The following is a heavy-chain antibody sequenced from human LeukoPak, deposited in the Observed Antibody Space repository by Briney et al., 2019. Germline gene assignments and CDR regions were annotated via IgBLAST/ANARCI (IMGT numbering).Heavy chain of an antibody. CDR3: ARDWGRRGDAFDI. CDR1: GGSISSGASY. D-gene: IGHD3-16*01. V-gene: IGHV4-31*11. Sequence: PSGTLSLTCAVSGGSISSGASYWSCIRPHPGKGLGWIRYIYYSGSNYYNPSLKSRVNISVDTSKNQFSLKLSSVTAADTAVYYCARDWGRRGDAFDIWGQGTMVTVSS. J-gene: IGHJ3*02. CDR2: IYYSGSN.